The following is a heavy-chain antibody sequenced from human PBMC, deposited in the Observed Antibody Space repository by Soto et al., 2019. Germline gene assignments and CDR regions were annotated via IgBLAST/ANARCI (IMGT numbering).Heavy chain of an antibody. J-gene: IGHJ6*02. CDR1: GYTFTSYD. V-gene: IGHV1-8*01. Sequence: QVQLVQSGAEVKKPGASVKVSCKASGYTFTSYDINWVRQATGQGIEWMGWMNPNSGNTGYAQKFQGRVTMTRNTXXXTXXXELSSXRSXXXXVXYCAREKTSYGMDVWGQGTTVTV. CDR2: MNPNSGNT. CDR3: AREKTSYGMDV.